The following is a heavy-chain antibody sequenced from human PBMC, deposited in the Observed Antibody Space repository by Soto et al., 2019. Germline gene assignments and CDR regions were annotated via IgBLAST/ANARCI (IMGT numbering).Heavy chain of an antibody. V-gene: IGHV3-7*05. CDR1: GFTFSSYW. CDR2: IKQDGSEK. Sequence: GGSLRLSCAASGFTFSSYWMSWVRQAPGKGLEWVANIKQDGSEKYYVDSVKGRFTISRDNAKNSLYLQMNSLRAEDTAVYYCARDLGDYYDSSGYGWGQGTLVTVSS. J-gene: IGHJ4*02. CDR3: ARDLGDYYDSSGYG. D-gene: IGHD3-22*01.